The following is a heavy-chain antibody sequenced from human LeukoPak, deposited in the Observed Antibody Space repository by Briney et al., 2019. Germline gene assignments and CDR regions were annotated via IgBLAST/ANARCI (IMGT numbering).Heavy chain of an antibody. D-gene: IGHD5/OR15-5a*01. V-gene: IGHV1-8*01. Sequence: GASVKVSCKASGYTFTSYDINWVRQATGQGLEWMGWMNPNSGNTGYAQKFQGRVSMTRTTSISTAYMELSSLRSDDTAVYYCARADGSTSDNPNPDYYGMDVWGQGTTVTVSS. CDR3: ARADGSTSDNPNPDYYGMDV. CDR2: MNPNSGNT. J-gene: IGHJ6*02. CDR1: GYTFTSYD.